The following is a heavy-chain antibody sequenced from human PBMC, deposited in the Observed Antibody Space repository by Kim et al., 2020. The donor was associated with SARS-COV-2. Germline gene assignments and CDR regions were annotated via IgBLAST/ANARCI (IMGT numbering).Heavy chain of an antibody. J-gene: IGHJ4*02. Sequence: SVKVSCKASGDTFSRYTISWVRQAPGQSLEWMGGITPIFRTPNYSQKFQGRVTITAGESTGTAYMELSSLRFDDTAVYYCARGWSPGGDASGNSYLYWGQGTLVTVSS. D-gene: IGHD3-10*01. CDR1: GDTFSRYT. CDR2: ITPIFRTP. V-gene: IGHV1-69*13. CDR3: ARGWSPGGDASGNSYLY.